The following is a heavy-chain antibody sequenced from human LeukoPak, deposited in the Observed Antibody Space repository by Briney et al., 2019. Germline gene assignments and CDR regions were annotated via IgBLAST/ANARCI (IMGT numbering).Heavy chain of an antibody. CDR2: IKHNGDEL. CDR1: GFTFSSYW. J-gene: IGHJ4*02. D-gene: IGHD3-16*01. CDR3: ARELRTFDS. Sequence: WASLRLSCAASGFTFSSYWMTWGRQDPGKGLEWVANIKHNGDELNYVDSVEDRFTISRDNSKNSLYLHMTGLRAEDTAVYYCARELRTFDSWGQGTLVTVSS. V-gene: IGHV3-7*01.